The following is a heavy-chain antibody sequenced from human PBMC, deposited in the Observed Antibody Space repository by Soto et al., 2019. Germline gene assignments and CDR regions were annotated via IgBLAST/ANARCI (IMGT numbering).Heavy chain of an antibody. D-gene: IGHD6-19*01. CDR3: AKGGRQWLVTSDFNY. CDR2: ISYDGSVT. CDR1: GFTFSNCV. V-gene: IGHV3-30*18. Sequence: GGSLILSWAAYGFTFSNCVMHWVRQAPGKGLEWVAVISYDGSVTYFGDSVKGRFTISRDNSKNTVSLEMTSLRAEDTAVYYCAKGGRQWLVTSDFNYWGQG. J-gene: IGHJ4*02.